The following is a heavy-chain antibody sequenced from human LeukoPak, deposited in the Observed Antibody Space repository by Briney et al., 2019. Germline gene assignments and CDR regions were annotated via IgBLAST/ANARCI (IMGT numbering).Heavy chain of an antibody. V-gene: IGHV1-69*04. CDR3: AREPMSYYYDSSGYVDY. D-gene: IGHD3-22*01. J-gene: IGHJ4*02. CDR2: IIPILGIA. CDR1: GGTFSSYA. Sequence: ASVKVSCKDSGGTFSSYAISWVRQAPGQGLEWMGRIIPILGIANYAQKFQGRVTITADKSTSTAYMELRSLRSDDTAVYYCAREPMSYYYDSSGYVDYWGQGTLVTVSS.